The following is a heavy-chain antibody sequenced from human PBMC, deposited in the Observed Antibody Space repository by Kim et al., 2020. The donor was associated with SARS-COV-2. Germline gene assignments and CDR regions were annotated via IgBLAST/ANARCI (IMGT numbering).Heavy chain of an antibody. CDR1: GFTFSSYG. CDR3: AKGSGSGSYYAWTYYYCGVDV. CDR2: ISYDGSNK. Sequence: GGSLRLSCAASGFTFSSYGMHWVRQAPGKGLEWVAVISYDGSNKYSAASVKGRFTISRDNSKNTLYLQMNSLRAEDTAVYYCAKGSGSGSYYAWTYYYCGVDVWGQGTTLTVSS. J-gene: IGHJ6*02. D-gene: IGHD3-10*01. V-gene: IGHV3-30*18.